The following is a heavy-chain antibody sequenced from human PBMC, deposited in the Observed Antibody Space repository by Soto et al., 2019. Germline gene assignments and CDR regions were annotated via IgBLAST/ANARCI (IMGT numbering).Heavy chain of an antibody. V-gene: IGHV3-33*01. D-gene: IGHD4-17*01. J-gene: IGHJ4*02. CDR1: GFTFSSYG. Sequence: LSLTCAASGFTFSSYGMHWVRQAPGKGLEWVAVIWYDGSNKYYADSVKGRFTISRDNSKNTLYLQMNSLRAEDTAVYYCARDLTTVVTLGFDYWGQGTLVTVSS. CDR3: ARDLTTVVTLGFDY. CDR2: IWYDGSNK.